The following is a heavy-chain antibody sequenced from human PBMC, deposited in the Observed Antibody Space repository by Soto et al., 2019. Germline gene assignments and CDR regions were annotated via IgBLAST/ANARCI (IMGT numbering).Heavy chain of an antibody. D-gene: IGHD3-16*02. CDR1: GFTFSYYA. J-gene: IGHJ4*02. CDR3: AKDLLMITFGGVIAPFDC. V-gene: IGHV3-23*01. CDR2: ISGGGDSK. Sequence: GESLRLSYSASGFTFSYYAMSWVRQAPGTGLEWVSGISGGGDSKYYADSVKGRFTISRDNSKNTLYLQMSSLTAEDTAVYYCAKDLLMITFGGVIAPFDCWGQGTLVTVSS.